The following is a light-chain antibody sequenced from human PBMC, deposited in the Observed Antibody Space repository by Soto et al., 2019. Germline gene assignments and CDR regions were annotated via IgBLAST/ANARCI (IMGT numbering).Light chain of an antibody. Sequence: EIVLTQSPGTMSLSPGERATLSCRTSQSVSSSFLAWYHQKPGQAPRLLIYGASSRATGVPDRLSGSGSGTDFTLTISRLEPEDFGVYYCQQYVAAPWTFGQGTQLEIK. CDR1: QSVSSSF. CDR3: QQYVAAPWT. J-gene: IGKJ1*01. CDR2: GAS. V-gene: IGKV3-20*01.